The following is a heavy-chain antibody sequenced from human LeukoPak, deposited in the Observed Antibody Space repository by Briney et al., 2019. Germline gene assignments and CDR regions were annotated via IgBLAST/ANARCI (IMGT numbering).Heavy chain of an antibody. Sequence: PSETLSLTCAVSGYSISSGYYWGWIRRPPGKGPEWIGSVFHTGSSYYIPSLKSRVTISVVTSKNQFSLEVSSVTAADTAIYYCARGISTTGHDYWGPGTLVTVSS. CDR2: VFHTGSS. V-gene: IGHV4-38-2*01. D-gene: IGHD4-11*01. CDR3: ARGISTTGHDY. J-gene: IGHJ4*02. CDR1: GYSISSGYY.